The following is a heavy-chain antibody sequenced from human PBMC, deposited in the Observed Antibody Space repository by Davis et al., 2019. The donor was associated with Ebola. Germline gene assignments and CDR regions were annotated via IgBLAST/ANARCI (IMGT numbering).Heavy chain of an antibody. Sequence: PSETLSLTCTVSGGSISSGDYYWSWIRQPPGKGLEWIGYIYYSGSTYYNPSLKSRVTISVDTSKNQFSLKLSSVTAADTAVYYCARDRDTAMAGGMDVWGQGTTVTVSS. CDR1: GGSISSGDYY. V-gene: IGHV4-30-4*01. CDR2: IYYSGST. D-gene: IGHD5-18*01. J-gene: IGHJ6*02. CDR3: ARDRDTAMAGGMDV.